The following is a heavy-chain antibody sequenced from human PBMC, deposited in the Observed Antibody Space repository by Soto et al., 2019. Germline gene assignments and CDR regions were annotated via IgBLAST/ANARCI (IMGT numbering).Heavy chain of an antibody. CDR1: GFTFSSYA. Sequence: GGSQRLSCAASGFTFSSYAMHWVRQAPGKGLEWVAVISYDGSNKYYADSVKGRFTISRDNSKNTLYLQMNSLRAEDTAVYYCARDSAPGGYCSGGSCYRKSDYWGQGTLVTVSS. CDR2: ISYDGSNK. V-gene: IGHV3-30-3*01. J-gene: IGHJ4*02. CDR3: ARDSAPGGYCSGGSCYRKSDY. D-gene: IGHD2-15*01.